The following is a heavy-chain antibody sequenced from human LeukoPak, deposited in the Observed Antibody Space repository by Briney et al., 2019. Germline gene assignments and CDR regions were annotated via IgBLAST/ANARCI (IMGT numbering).Heavy chain of an antibody. V-gene: IGHV4-39*01. CDR2: IYYSGST. Sequence: SETLSLTCTVSGGSISSSSYYWGWIRQPPGKGLEWIGSIYYSGSTYYNPSLKSRVTISVDTSKNQFSLKLSSVTAADTAVYYCARDDWNYKFTIHSYYYGMDVWGQGTTVTVSS. D-gene: IGHD1-7*01. CDR3: ARDDWNYKFTIHSYYYGMDV. CDR1: GGSISSSSYY. J-gene: IGHJ6*02.